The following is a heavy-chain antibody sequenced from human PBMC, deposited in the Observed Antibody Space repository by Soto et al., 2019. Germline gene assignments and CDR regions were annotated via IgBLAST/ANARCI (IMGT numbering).Heavy chain of an antibody. CDR3: TTGPKLAELWFGARQNYYYYMDV. CDR1: GFTFSNAW. J-gene: IGHJ6*03. Sequence: GGSLRLSCAASGFTFSNAWMSWVRQAPGKGLEWVGRIKSKTDGGTTDYAAPVKGRFTISRDDSKNTLYLQMNSLKTEDTAVYYCTTGPKLAELWFGARQNYYYYMDVWGKGTTVTVSS. CDR2: IKSKTDGGTT. D-gene: IGHD3-10*01. V-gene: IGHV3-15*01.